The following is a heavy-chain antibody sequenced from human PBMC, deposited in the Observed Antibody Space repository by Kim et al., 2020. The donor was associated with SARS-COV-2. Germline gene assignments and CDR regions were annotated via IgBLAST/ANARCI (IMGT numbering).Heavy chain of an antibody. CDR1: GFTVSSNY. J-gene: IGHJ4*02. D-gene: IGHD3-22*01. Sequence: VGSLRLSCAASGFTVSSNYMSWVRQAPGKGLEWVSVIYSGGSTYYADSVKGRFTISRDNSKNTLYLQMNSLRAEDTAVYYCASRNYYDSSGYYYVTDYWGQGTLVTVSS. CDR2: IYSGGST. CDR3: ASRNYYDSSGYYYVTDY. V-gene: IGHV3-53*01.